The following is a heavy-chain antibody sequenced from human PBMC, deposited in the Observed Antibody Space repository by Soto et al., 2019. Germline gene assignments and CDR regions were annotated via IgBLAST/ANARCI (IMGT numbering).Heavy chain of an antibody. D-gene: IGHD1-26*01. J-gene: IGHJ4*02. CDR3: AKDKGIVGATPHY. CDR1: GFTFSSYG. Sequence: ESGGGVVPPGRSLRLSCAASGFTFSSYGMHWVRQAPGKWLEWVAVISYDGSNKYYADSVKGRFTISRDNSKNTLYLQMNSLRAEDTAVYYCAKDKGIVGATPHYWGQGTLVTVSS. V-gene: IGHV3-30*18. CDR2: ISYDGSNK.